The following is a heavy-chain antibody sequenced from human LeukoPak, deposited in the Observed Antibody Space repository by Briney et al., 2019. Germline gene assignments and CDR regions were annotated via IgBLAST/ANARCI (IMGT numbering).Heavy chain of an antibody. J-gene: IGHJ3*02. CDR3: ARRTTRRYYYDSSGYAFDI. CDR1: GSRFTSYW. Sequence: GASLKISSKGSGSRFTSYWIGWVRQMPGKGLEWMGIIYPGDSDTRYSPSFQGQVTISADKSISTAYLQWSSLKASDTAMYYCARRTTRRYYYDSSGYAFDIWGQGTMVTVSS. D-gene: IGHD3-22*01. CDR2: IYPGDSDT. V-gene: IGHV5-51*01.